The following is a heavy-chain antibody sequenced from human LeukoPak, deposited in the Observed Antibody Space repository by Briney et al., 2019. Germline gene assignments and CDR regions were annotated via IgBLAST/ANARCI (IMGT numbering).Heavy chain of an antibody. D-gene: IGHD6-13*01. Sequence: GGSLRLSCAASGFTFSNAWMSWVRQAPGKGLEWVGRIKSKTDGGPTDYAAPVKGRFTISRDDSKNTLYLQMNNLKTEDTAVYYCTTISPWQLVRGYFQHWGQGTLVTVSS. V-gene: IGHV3-15*01. CDR3: TTISPWQLVRGYFQH. J-gene: IGHJ1*01. CDR2: IKSKTDGGPT. CDR1: GFTFSNAW.